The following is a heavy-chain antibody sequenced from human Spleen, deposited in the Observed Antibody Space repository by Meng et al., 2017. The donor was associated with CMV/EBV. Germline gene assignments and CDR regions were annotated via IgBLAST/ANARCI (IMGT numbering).Heavy chain of an antibody. V-gene: IGHV3-48*03. CDR3: ANHRGGGRLDAFDI. CDR2: ISSSGSTI. Sequence: GESLKISCAASGFTFSSYEMNWVRQAPGKGLEWVSYISSSGSTIYYVDSVKGRFTISRDNAKNSLYLQMNSLRAEDTAVYYCANHRGGGRLDAFDIWGQGTMVTVSS. J-gene: IGHJ3*02. CDR1: GFTFSSYE. D-gene: IGHD3-16*01.